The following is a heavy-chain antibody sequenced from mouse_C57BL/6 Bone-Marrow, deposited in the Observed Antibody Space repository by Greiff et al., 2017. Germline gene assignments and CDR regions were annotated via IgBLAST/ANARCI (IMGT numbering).Heavy chain of an antibody. CDR2: INPRSGNT. J-gene: IGHJ2*01. D-gene: IGHD1-1*02. Sequence: VQLQESGAELARPGASVKLSCKASGYTFTSYGISWVKQRTGQGLEWIGEINPRSGNTYYNEKFKGKATMTADKSSSTAYMELRSLTSEDSAVYFCASAKSYYYAYWGQGTTLTVSS. CDR1: GYTFTSYG. V-gene: IGHV1-81*01. CDR3: ASAKSYYYAY.